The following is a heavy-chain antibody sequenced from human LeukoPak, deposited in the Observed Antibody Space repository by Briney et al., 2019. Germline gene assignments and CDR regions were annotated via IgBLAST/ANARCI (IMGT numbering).Heavy chain of an antibody. CDR3: ARDLIAAAVESRDY. Sequence: GGSLRISCAASGSTFSSYSMNWVRQAPGKGLEWVSSISSSSSYIYYADSVKGRFTISRDNAKNSLYLQMNSLRAEDTAVYYCARDLIAAAVESRDYWGQGTLVTVSS. CDR2: ISSSSSYI. V-gene: IGHV3-21*01. J-gene: IGHJ4*02. CDR1: GSTFSSYS. D-gene: IGHD6-13*01.